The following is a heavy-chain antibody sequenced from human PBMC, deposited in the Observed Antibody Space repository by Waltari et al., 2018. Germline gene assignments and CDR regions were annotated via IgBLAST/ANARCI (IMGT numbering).Heavy chain of an antibody. V-gene: IGHV4-34*01. CDR2: INHSGST. Sequence: QVQLQQWGAGLLKPSETLSLTCAVYGGSFSGYYWSWIRQPPGKGLEWIGEINHSGSTNHNPSLKSRVTISVDTSKNQFSLKLSSVTAADTAVYYCARARDCTGGVCFYFDYWGQGTLVTVSS. CDR3: ARARDCTGGVCFYFDY. D-gene: IGHD2-8*02. J-gene: IGHJ4*02. CDR1: GGSFSGYY.